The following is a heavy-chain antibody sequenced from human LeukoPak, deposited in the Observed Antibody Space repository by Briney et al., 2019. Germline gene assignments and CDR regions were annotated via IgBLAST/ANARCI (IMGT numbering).Heavy chain of an antibody. J-gene: IGHJ3*02. V-gene: IGHV3-7*01. CDR2: IKQDGSEK. CDR1: GFTFSSYW. D-gene: IGHD6-19*01. CDR3: ARAYSSGWYMGLSAFDI. Sequence: GGSLRLSCAASGFTFSSYWMSWVRQAPGKGLEWVANIKQDGSEKYYVDSVKGRFTISRDNAKNSLYLQMNSLRAEDTAVYYCARAYSSGWYMGLSAFDIWGQGTMVTVSS.